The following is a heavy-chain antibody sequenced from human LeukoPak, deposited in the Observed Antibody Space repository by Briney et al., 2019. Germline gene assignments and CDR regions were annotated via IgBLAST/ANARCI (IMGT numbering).Heavy chain of an antibody. CDR1: GDSFTSYS. Sequence: ASVKVSCKASGDSFTSYSISCGRHAPRRGREWMGWLIAYNGNTNYTQKLQGRVTMTTDTSTSTAYMELRTLRSANTAVYYCGRDRQSGTQYGSGSYFRRARKSWFDTSGQGTLVTVSS. V-gene: IGHV1-18*01. CDR3: GRDRQSGTQYGSGSYFRRARKSWFDT. CDR2: LIAYNGNT. D-gene: IGHD3-10*01. J-gene: IGHJ5*02.